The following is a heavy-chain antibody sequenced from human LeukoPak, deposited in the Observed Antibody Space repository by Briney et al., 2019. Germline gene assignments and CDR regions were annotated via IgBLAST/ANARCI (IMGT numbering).Heavy chain of an antibody. CDR3: AKFFMGYCSGGSYDDYFDY. V-gene: IGHV3-23*01. CDR2: ISGNDGST. J-gene: IGHJ4*02. CDR1: GFTLSRYG. Sequence: GGSLRLSCVASGFTLSRYGMSWVRQAPGKGLEWVSGISGNDGSTYYADSVKGRFTISRDNSKNTLYVQMNNLRVDDTAVYYCAKFFMGYCSGGSYDDYFDYWGQGTLVTVSS. D-gene: IGHD2-15*01.